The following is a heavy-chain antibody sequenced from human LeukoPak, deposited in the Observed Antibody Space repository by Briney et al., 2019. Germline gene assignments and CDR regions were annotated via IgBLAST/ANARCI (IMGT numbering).Heavy chain of an antibody. J-gene: IGHJ4*02. CDR2: IYHSGST. D-gene: IGHD2-15*01. Sequence: SQTLSLTCTVSGGSISSGGYYWSWIRQPPGKGLEWIGYIYHSGSTYYNPSLKSRVTISVDRSKNQFSLKLSSVTAADTAVYYCASGGVVVVAVDYWGQGTLVTVSS. CDR1: GGSISSGGYY. V-gene: IGHV4-30-2*01. CDR3: ASGGVVVVAVDY.